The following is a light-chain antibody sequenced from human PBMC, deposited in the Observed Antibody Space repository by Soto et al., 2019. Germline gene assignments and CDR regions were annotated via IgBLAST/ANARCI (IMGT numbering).Light chain of an antibody. CDR1: SGYSNYK. Sequence: VLTQPRSASASLGSSVTLTCTLSSGYSNYKVDWYQQRPGKGPRFVMRVGTGGIVGSKGDGIPDRFSVLGSGLNRYLTIKNIQEEDESDYHCGADHGSGSNFIVVFGGGTKVTVL. CDR2: VGTGGIVG. V-gene: IGLV9-49*01. J-gene: IGLJ2*01. CDR3: GADHGSGSNFIVV.